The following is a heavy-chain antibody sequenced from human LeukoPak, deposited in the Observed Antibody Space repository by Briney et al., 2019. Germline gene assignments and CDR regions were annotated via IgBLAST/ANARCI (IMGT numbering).Heavy chain of an antibody. Sequence: GGSLRLSCAASGFTFSSYSMTWVRQAPGKGLEWVSYISSSGTSIYYVDSVKGRFTISRDNGKNSLYLQMNSLRDEDTAVYYCARTPMRAFDIWGQGTMVTVSS. D-gene: IGHD3-22*01. V-gene: IGHV3-48*02. J-gene: IGHJ3*02. CDR1: GFTFSSYS. CDR3: ARTPMRAFDI. CDR2: ISSSGTSI.